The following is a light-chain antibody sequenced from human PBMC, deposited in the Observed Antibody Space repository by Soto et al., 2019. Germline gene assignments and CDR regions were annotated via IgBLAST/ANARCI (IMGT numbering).Light chain of an antibody. CDR3: QQYDNPLYT. J-gene: IGKJ2*01. CDR2: DAS. V-gene: IGKV1-33*01. CDR1: QDISNY. Sequence: DIQMTQSPSSLSASVGDRGTITCQASQDISNYLNWYQQKPGKAPKLLIYDASNLETGVPSRFSGSGSGTDFTFTISSLQPEDIGTYYCQQYDNPLYTFGQGTKLEIK.